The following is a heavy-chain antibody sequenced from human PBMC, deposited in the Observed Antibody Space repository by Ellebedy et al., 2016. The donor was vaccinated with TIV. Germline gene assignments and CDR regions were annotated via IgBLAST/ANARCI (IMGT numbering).Heavy chain of an antibody. CDR1: GFTFSNHG. Sequence: GESLKISCAASGFTFSNHGMHWVRQAPGKGQEWVGVISRDGHVQFYVASLRGRVIIYRDNSMSTVDLLMNSLRPEDTAVYYCAREGAHGSWFYDYWGQGTLVTVSS. D-gene: IGHD3-10*01. CDR3: AREGAHGSWFYDY. V-gene: IGHV3-30*03. CDR2: ISRDGHVQ. J-gene: IGHJ4*02.